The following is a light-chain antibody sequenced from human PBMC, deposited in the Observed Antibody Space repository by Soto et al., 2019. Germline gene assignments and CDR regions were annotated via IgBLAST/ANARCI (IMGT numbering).Light chain of an antibody. Sequence: DIQMTQSPSSLSASVGDSVTITCRASQSITSYLNWYQQKPGRAPKLLIFGASTLQSGVPSRFSGSGSGTDFTLTISSLQPEDFATYFCQKLNAYPPWTFGQGTKVDIK. CDR3: QKLNAYPPWT. CDR1: QSITSY. V-gene: IGKV1-39*01. J-gene: IGKJ1*01. CDR2: GAS.